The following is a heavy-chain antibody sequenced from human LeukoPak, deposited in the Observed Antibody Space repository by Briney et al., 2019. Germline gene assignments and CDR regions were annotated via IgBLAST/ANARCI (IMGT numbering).Heavy chain of an antibody. D-gene: IGHD6-13*01. Sequence: ASVKVSCKASGYTFTGYYMHWVRQATGQGLEWMGWMNPNSGNTNYAQKLQGRVTMTTDTSTSTAYMELRSLRSDDTAVYYCARESSSSWAPYYYYYYYMDVWGKGTTVTVSS. CDR3: ARESSSSWAPYYYYYYYMDV. V-gene: IGHV1-18*04. J-gene: IGHJ6*03. CDR2: MNPNSGNT. CDR1: GYTFTGYY.